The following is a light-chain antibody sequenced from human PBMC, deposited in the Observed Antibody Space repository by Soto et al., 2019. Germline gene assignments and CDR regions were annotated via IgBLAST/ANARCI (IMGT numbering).Light chain of an antibody. V-gene: IGLV1-44*01. CDR3: AAWDDSLNGDVV. CDR2: SNN. J-gene: IGLJ2*01. Sequence: SVLTQPPSTSGTPGQRVTISCSGSSSNIGSNAVNWYQQLPGTAPKLLIYSNNYRPSGVPDRFSGSKSGTSASLAISGLQSEDEADYYCAAWDDSLNGDVVFGGGTKLTVL. CDR1: SSNIGSNA.